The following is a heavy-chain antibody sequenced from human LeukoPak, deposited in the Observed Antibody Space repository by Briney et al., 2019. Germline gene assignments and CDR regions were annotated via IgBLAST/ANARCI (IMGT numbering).Heavy chain of an antibody. Sequence: PSETLSLTCTVSGGSISSYYWSWIRQAPGKGLEWVSAISGSGGSTYYADSVKGRFTISRDNSKNTLYLQMNSLRAEDTAVYYCCSGSYYSSPYYFDYWGQGTLVTVSS. CDR1: GGSISSYY. CDR3: CSGSYYSSPYYFDY. V-gene: IGHV3-23*01. CDR2: ISGSGGST. D-gene: IGHD3-10*02. J-gene: IGHJ4*02.